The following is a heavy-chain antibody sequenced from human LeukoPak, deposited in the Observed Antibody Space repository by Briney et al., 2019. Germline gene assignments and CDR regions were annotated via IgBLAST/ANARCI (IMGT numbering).Heavy chain of an antibody. D-gene: IGHD1-26*01. CDR3: ARDRGGNYPYYFDY. CDR1: GFTFSSYW. J-gene: IGHJ4*02. V-gene: IGHV3-74*01. Sequence: GGSLRLSCAASGFTFSSYWMHWVRQAPGKGLVWVSRINTDGSSTSYADSVKGRFTISRDNAKNSLYLQMNSLRAEDTAVYYCARDRGGNYPYYFDYWGQGTLVTVSS. CDR2: INTDGSST.